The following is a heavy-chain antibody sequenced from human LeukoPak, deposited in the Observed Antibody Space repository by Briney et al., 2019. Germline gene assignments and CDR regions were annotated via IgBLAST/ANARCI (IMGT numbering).Heavy chain of an antibody. Sequence: GGSLRLSCAASGFTFSSYSMNWVRQAPGKGLEWVSYISSSSSTIYYADSVKGRFTISRDNAKNSLYLQMNSLRAEDTAVHYCARRYYYGSGSWFTDVWGKGTTVTVSS. CDR2: ISSSSSTI. CDR3: ARRYYYGSGSWFTDV. V-gene: IGHV3-48*04. D-gene: IGHD3-10*01. J-gene: IGHJ6*04. CDR1: GFTFSSYS.